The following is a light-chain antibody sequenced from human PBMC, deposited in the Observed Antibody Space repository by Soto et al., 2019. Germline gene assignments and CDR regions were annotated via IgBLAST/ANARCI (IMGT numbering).Light chain of an antibody. J-gene: IGKJ3*01. Sequence: DIRMTQSPSTLSASVGDRVTITCRASQSISSWLAWYQQKPGKAPKLLIYKASSLESGVPSRFSGSGSGTEFTLTISSLQSDDFAIYYCQQYNSYPFTFGPGTKVDIK. CDR2: KAS. CDR3: QQYNSYPFT. CDR1: QSISSW. V-gene: IGKV1-5*03.